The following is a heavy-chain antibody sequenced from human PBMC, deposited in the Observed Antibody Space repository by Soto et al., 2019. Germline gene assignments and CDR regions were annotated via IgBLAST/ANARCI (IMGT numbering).Heavy chain of an antibody. Sequence: GGSLRLSCAASGFTFSSYAMSWVRQAPGKGLEWVSAISGSGGSTYYADSVKGRFTISRDNSKNTLYLQMNSLRAEDTAVYYCANKAPGRWLPYGDYADRAFDIWGQGTMVTVAS. CDR2: ISGSGGST. CDR1: GFTFSSYA. CDR3: ANKAPGRWLPYGDYADRAFDI. J-gene: IGHJ3*02. D-gene: IGHD4-17*01. V-gene: IGHV3-23*01.